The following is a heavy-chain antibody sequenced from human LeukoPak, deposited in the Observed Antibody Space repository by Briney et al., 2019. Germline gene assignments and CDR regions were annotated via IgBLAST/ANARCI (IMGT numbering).Heavy chain of an antibody. CDR2: IKQDGSEK. Sequence: GGSLRLSCAVSGFTFSSWWMTWVRQAPGKGLEWVANIKQDGSEKNYVDSVKGRFTISRDNAKNSLDLQMNRLRAEDTAVYYCAKGAAGPAYYYYMDVWGKGTTVTVSS. CDR1: GFTFSSWW. CDR3: AKGAAGPAYYYYMDV. V-gene: IGHV3-7*01. J-gene: IGHJ6*03. D-gene: IGHD6-13*01.